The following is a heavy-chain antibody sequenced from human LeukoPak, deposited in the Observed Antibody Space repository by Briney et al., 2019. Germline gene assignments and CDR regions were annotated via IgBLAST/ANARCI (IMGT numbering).Heavy chain of an antibody. J-gene: IGHJ6*03. CDR2: IYHSGST. CDR1: GGSISSGGYY. Sequence: PSQTLSLTCTVSGGSISSGGYYWSWIRQPPGKGLEWIGYIYHSGSTYYNPSLKSRVTISVDRSKNQFSLKLSSVTAADTAVYYCARDNVARKELPYYYMDVWGKGTTVTVSS. CDR3: ARDNVARKELPYYYMDV. V-gene: IGHV4-30-2*01. D-gene: IGHD4-23*01.